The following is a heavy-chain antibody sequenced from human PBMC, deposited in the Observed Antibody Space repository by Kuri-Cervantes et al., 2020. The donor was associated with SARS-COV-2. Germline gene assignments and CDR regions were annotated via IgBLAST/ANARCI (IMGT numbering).Heavy chain of an antibody. J-gene: IGHJ3*02. CDR3: ARETTLKVGVAFDI. V-gene: IGHV3-30*02. D-gene: IGHD4-11*01. CDR2: IRYDGSNK. Sequence: GGSLRLSCAASGFTFSSYGMHWVRQAPGKGLEWVAFIRYDGSNKYYADSVKGRFTISRDNSKNTLYLQMNSLRAEDTAVYYCARETTLKVGVAFDIWGQGTMVTVSS. CDR1: GFTFSSYG.